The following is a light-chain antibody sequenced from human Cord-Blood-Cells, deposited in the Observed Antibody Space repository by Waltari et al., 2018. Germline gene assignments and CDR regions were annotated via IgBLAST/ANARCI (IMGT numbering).Light chain of an antibody. V-gene: IGLV2-14*01. CDR1: SSDGGGYHY. Sequence: SALTQPASVSGSPGQSITIPRPGSSSDGGGYHYVSWYQQHPGKAPKLMIYDLSKRPSGVSNRFSGSKSGNTASLTISGLQAEDEADYYCSSYTSSSTLVFGGGTKLTVL. CDR3: SSYTSSSTLV. CDR2: DLS. J-gene: IGLJ2*01.